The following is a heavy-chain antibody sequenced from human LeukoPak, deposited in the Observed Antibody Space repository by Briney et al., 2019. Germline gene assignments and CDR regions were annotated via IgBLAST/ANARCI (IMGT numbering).Heavy chain of an antibody. V-gene: IGHV3-30*04. CDR2: LSYDGTDW. Sequence: GGSLRLSCAASGFTFTTDPMHWVRQTPGKGLEWPGVLSYDGTDWYYADSVRGRFTISRDNSKNTLYLEMNSLRAEDTAIYYCAKMKGHPLPKYYMDVWGQGTTVTVSS. CDR1: GFTFTTDP. J-gene: IGHJ6*01. CDR3: AKMKGHPLPKYYMDV. D-gene: IGHD1-26*01.